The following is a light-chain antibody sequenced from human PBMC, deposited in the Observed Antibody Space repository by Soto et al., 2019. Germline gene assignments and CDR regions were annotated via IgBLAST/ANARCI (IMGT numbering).Light chain of an antibody. CDR2: GAS. J-gene: IGKJ4*01. Sequence: EIVMTQSPATLSVSPGERATLSCRASQSVSSNLAWYQQKPGQAPRLLIYGASTRATGIPARFSGSGPGTDFTLTISSLEPEDFAVYYCQHRSNWPLTFGGGTKVEIK. CDR3: QHRSNWPLT. CDR1: QSVSSN. V-gene: IGKV3D-11*02.